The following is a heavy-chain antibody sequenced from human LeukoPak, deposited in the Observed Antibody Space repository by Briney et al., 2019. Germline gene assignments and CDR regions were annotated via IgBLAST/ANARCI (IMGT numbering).Heavy chain of an antibody. J-gene: IGHJ6*03. CDR2: ISSSSSYI. Sequence: PGGSLRLSCAAPGFTFSSYSMNLVRQAPGKGLEWVSSISSSSSYIYYADSVKGRFTISRDNAKNSLYLQMNSLRAEDTAVYYRARAAGRDGYNFNYYYMDVWGKGTTVTVSS. V-gene: IGHV3-21*01. CDR1: GFTFSSYS. CDR3: ARAAGRDGYNFNYYYMDV. D-gene: IGHD5-24*01.